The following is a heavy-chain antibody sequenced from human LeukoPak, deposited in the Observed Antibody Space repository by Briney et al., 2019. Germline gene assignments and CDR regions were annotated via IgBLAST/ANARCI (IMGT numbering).Heavy chain of an antibody. Sequence: GGSLRLSCAASGFTFSSYWMHWVRQAPGKGLVWVSRINSDGSSTSYADSVKGRFTISRDNAKNTLYLQMNSLRAEDTAVYYCARFSNYGRQFDYWSQGTLVTVSA. CDR1: GFTFSSYW. CDR3: ARFSNYGRQFDY. CDR2: INSDGSST. J-gene: IGHJ4*02. V-gene: IGHV3-74*01. D-gene: IGHD4-11*01.